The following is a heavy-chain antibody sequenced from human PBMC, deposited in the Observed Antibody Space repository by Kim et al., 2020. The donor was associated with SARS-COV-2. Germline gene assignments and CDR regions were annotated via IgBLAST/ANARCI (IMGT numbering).Heavy chain of an antibody. CDR2: REGSIT. D-gene: IGHD3-16*01. V-gene: IGHV3-74*01. CDR3: ARDLLGY. Sequence: REGSITTYADSVKGRFTISRDNAKNTLYLQMNSLRAEDTAVYYCARDLLGYWGQGTLVTVSS. J-gene: IGHJ4*02.